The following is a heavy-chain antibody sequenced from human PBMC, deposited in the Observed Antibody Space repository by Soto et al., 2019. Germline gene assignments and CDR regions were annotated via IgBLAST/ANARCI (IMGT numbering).Heavy chain of an antibody. CDR3: SRSPVYGVVISGHYYYYGMDV. Sequence: QVQLVQSGAEVKQPGASVKVSCKASGYTFTSYGISWVRRSPGQGLECLGWISAYNGNTNYAQKLQGRVTMTTETSRCSVYMELRSLRSDDTPVYYWSRSPVYGVVISGHYYYYGMDVWGKGTTVTVSS. CDR2: ISAYNGNT. J-gene: IGHJ6*04. D-gene: IGHD3-3*01. CDR1: GYTFTSYG. V-gene: IGHV1-18*01.